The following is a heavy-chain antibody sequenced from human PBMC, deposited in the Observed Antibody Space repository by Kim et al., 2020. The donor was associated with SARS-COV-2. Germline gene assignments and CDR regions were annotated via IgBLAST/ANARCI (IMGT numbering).Heavy chain of an antibody. Sequence: GGSLRLSCAASGFTLRSYWINWVRQAPGKGLVWVSRIGGDGISTHYADSVKGRFTVSRDNDDNTVYLQMNRLRADDTAVYYCARGMFKTGFDVWGQGTTVTVS. D-gene: IGHD3-10*02. CDR2: IGGDGIST. V-gene: IGHV3-74*01. J-gene: IGHJ6*02. CDR1: GFTLRSYW. CDR3: ARGMFKTGFDV.